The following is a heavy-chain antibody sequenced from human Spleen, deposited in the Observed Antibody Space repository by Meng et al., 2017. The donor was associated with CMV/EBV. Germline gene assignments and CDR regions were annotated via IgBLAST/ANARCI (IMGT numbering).Heavy chain of an antibody. CDR2: VSAENGDT. Sequence: QVQLVQSGDEVRKPGSSVTLSCKTSVDTITRRTISWVRQAPGQGLEWMGWVSAENGDTDYGQKFQGRVTVTADTFTNTAYMEMRSLRSDDSAMYYCARAGAAVTTNFDFWGQGTLVTVSS. J-gene: IGHJ4*02. CDR3: ARAGAAVTTNFDF. D-gene: IGHD4-17*01. V-gene: IGHV1-18*01. CDR1: VDTITRRT.